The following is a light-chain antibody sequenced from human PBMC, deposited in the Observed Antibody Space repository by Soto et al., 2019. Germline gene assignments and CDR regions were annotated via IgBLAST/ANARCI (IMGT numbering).Light chain of an antibody. Sequence: VSASPGKKNTISCTGTNSDVGAYNYVSWYQDHPGKAPKLIIFDVSNRLSGVSDRFSGSKSGNAASLTISGLQAEDEADYYCSSYTTTNSWVFGGGTKVTVL. CDR3: SSYTTTNSWV. V-gene: IGLV2-14*03. CDR2: DVS. J-gene: IGLJ3*02. CDR1: NSDVGAYNY.